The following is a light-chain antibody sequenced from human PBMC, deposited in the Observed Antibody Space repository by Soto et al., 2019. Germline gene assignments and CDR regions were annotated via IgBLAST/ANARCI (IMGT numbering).Light chain of an antibody. V-gene: IGKV3-20*01. Sequence: EIVLTQSPGTLSLSPGERATLSCRASQSVDSNYLAWYQQKPGQAPRLLIYGASSRATGVPDRFSGSGSGTDFTLTISRLEPGDFALYYCQQYHSSPPSWTFGQGTKVEIK. CDR3: QQYHSSPPSWT. CDR2: GAS. CDR1: QSVDSNY. J-gene: IGKJ1*01.